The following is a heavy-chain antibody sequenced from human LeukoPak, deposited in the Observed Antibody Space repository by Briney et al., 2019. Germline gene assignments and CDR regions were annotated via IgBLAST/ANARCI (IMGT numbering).Heavy chain of an antibody. CDR3: ARVTYNGFQHFDY. Sequence: PSETLSLTCIVSGGSISTNTYYWGWIRLPPGKGLEWIGEIHHRGTTYYNPSLRSRVTISVDTSKNQFSLRLTSVTAADTAVYYCARVTYNGFQHFDYWGQGNLVTVS. J-gene: IGHJ4*02. CDR2: IHHRGTT. D-gene: IGHD3-10*01. CDR1: GGSISTNTYY. V-gene: IGHV4-39*07.